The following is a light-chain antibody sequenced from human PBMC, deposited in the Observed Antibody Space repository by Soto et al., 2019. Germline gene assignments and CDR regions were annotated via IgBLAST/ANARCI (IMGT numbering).Light chain of an antibody. CDR1: QSVSSY. V-gene: IGKV3-11*01. CDR3: QQRSNWPPT. J-gene: IGKJ4*01. CDR2: DAS. Sequence: ESVLTQSPATLSLSPGERATLYCRASQSVSSYLAWYPQKPGPATRLLVYDASNRATGIPARFSGSGSGTDFPLTISSLEPEEFAGYYCQQRSNWPPTFGGGTKVEIK.